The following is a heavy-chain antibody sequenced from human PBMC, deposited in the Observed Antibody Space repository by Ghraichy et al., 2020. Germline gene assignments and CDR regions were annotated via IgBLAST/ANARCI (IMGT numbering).Heavy chain of an antibody. CDR3: AREYNGGWSYFAY. J-gene: IGHJ4*02. D-gene: IGHD6-19*01. V-gene: IGHV5-51*01. CDR1: GYSFTSYW. CDR2: INPGDSDT. Sequence: GESLNISCKGSGYSFTSYWIGWVRQMPGKGLEWMAIINPGDSDTRYSPSFQGQVTISADKSINTAYLQWSSLRASDTAMYYCAREYNGGWSYFAYWGQGTLVTVSS.